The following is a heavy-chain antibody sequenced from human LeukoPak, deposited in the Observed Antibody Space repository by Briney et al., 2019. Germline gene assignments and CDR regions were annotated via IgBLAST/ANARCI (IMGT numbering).Heavy chain of an antibody. CDR2: IFTTGTT. V-gene: IGHV3-53*01. J-gene: IGHJ5*01. CDR1: GFTVSSAY. Sequence: GGSLRLSCVLSGFTVSSAYISWFRQTPGKGLEWVSVIFTTGTTYYADSVKGRFTLSRDNFENTVHLQMSSLTAEDTAVYYCAGDRRTSGWYASWGQGTLVTVSS. CDR3: AGDRRTSGWYAS. D-gene: IGHD1-26*01.